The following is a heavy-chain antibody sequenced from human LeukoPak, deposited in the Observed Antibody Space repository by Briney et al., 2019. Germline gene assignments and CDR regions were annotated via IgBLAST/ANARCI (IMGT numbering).Heavy chain of an antibody. CDR2: ISYLSSNV. Sequence: TGGSLRLSCSASGFTFSDYDMNWVRQAPGKGLEWVSSISYLSSNVYYGDSVKGRFSISRENAKNSLYLQMKRLGAEDTAIYYCGRAFPPLRTTSAGDLWGQGIVVTVSS. D-gene: IGHD1-1*01. V-gene: IGHV3-21*01. J-gene: IGHJ4*02. CDR1: GFTFSDYD. CDR3: GRAFPPLRTTSAGDL.